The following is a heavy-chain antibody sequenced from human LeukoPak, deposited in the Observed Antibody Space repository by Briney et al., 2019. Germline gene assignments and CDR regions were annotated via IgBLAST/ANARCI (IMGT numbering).Heavy chain of an antibody. CDR2: IFPGDSDT. Sequence: GESLKISCKGSGYSFTTYWIGWVRQMPGKGLEWIGIIFPGDSDTTYSPSLQGQVTISADKSINTAYLQWSSLKASDTAMYYCATLIDYGGNQYYFDYWGQGTLVTVSS. CDR3: ATLIDYGGNQYYFDY. J-gene: IGHJ4*02. D-gene: IGHD4-23*01. V-gene: IGHV5-51*01. CDR1: GYSFTTYW.